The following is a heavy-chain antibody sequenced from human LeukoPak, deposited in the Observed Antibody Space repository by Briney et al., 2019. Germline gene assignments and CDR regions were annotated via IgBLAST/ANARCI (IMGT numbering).Heavy chain of an antibody. Sequence: ASVKVSCKASGYTFTGYYMHWVRQAPGQGVEWMGWINPNSGGTNYAQRFQGRVTMTRDTSISTAYMELSRLRSDDTAVYYCARDSQAARLDYWGQGTLVTVSS. D-gene: IGHD6-6*01. CDR3: ARDSQAARLDY. V-gene: IGHV1-2*02. CDR1: GYTFTGYY. J-gene: IGHJ4*02. CDR2: INPNSGGT.